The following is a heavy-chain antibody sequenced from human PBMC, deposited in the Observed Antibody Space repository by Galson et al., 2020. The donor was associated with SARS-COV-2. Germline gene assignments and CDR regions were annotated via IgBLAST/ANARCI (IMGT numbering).Heavy chain of an antibody. V-gene: IGHV3-23*01. D-gene: IGHD3-22*01. CDR1: GFTFSSYA. Sequence: GGSMRLSCAASGFTFSSYAMSWVRQAPGKGLEWVSAISGSGGSTYYADSVKGRFTISRDNSKNTLYLQMNSLRAEDTAVYYCAKDYDYDSSGYYYGDYWGQGTLVTVSS. CDR3: AKDYDYDSSGYYYGDY. CDR2: ISGSGGST. J-gene: IGHJ4*02.